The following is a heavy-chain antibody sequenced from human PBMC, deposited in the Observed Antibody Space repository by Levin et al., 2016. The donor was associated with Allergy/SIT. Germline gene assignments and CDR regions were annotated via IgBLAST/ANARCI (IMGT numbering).Heavy chain of an antibody. V-gene: IGHV3-21*01. J-gene: IGHJ4*02. Sequence: WIRQPPGKGLEWVSSITISGSHMNYADSVKGRFTISRDNAKNSLYLHMNSLRAEDTAVYYCVRGHYDSEWGQGSLVTVSS. D-gene: IGHD3-22*01. CDR3: VRGHYDSE. CDR2: ITISGSHM.